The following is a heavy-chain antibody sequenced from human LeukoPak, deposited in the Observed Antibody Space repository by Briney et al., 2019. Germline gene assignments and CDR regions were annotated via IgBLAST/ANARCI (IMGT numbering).Heavy chain of an antibody. CDR1: GFTVSRHW. V-gene: IGHV3-7*01. D-gene: IGHD6-19*01. CDR3: ARTVPGHPDDYFDY. J-gene: IGHJ4*02. CDR2: MNQDGSAI. Sequence: GGSLRLSCAASGFTVSRHWVSWVRQAPGKGLERVAHMNQDGSAIYSIDSVKGRFTISRDNDKNSLYLHMSGLTAADTAVYYCARTVPGHPDDYFDYWGQGTLVTVSS.